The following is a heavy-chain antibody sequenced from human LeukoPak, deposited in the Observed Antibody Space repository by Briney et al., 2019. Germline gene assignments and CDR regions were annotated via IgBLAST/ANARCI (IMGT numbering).Heavy chain of an antibody. CDR3: AELGITMIGGV. D-gene: IGHD3-10*02. CDR2: ISSSGSTI. V-gene: IGHV3-48*03. J-gene: IGHJ6*04. Sequence: PGGSLRLSCAASGFTFSSYAMHWVRQAPGKGLDWVSYISSSGSTIYYADSVKGRFTISRDNAKNSLYLQMNSLRAEDTAVYYCAELGITMIGGVWGKGTTVTISS. CDR1: GFTFSSYA.